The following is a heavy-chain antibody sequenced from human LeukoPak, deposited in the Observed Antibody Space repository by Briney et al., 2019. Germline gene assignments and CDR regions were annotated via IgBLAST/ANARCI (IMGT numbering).Heavy chain of an antibody. CDR2: IYYSGST. V-gene: IGHV4-59*01. Sequence: PSETLSLTCTVSGGSISSYYWSWIRQPPGKGLEWIGYIYYSGSTNYNPSLKSRVTISVDTSKNQFSLKLSSVTAADTAVYYCARGTYTLGRLRDYWGQGTLVTVSS. CDR3: ARGTYTLGRLRDY. CDR1: GGSISSYY. J-gene: IGHJ4*02. D-gene: IGHD2-2*02.